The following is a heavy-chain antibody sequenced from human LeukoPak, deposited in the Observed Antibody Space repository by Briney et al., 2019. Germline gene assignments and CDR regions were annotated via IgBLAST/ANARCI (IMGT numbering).Heavy chain of an antibody. CDR1: GYTLTELS. CDR2: FDPEDGET. D-gene: IGHD5-24*01. J-gene: IGHJ6*02. V-gene: IGHV1-24*01. CDR3: ATAAGRDGYNYPRGYYYGMDV. Sequence: EASVKVSCKVSGYTLTELSMHWVRQAPGNGLEWMGGFDPEDGETIYAQKFQGRVTMTEDTSTDTAYMELSSLRSEDTAVYYCATAAGRDGYNYPRGYYYGMDVWGQGTTFTVSS.